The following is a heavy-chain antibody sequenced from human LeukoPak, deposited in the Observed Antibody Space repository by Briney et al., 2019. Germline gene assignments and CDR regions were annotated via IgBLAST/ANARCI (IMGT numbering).Heavy chain of an antibody. CDR2: INSDGSST. V-gene: IGHV3-74*01. J-gene: IGHJ4*02. D-gene: IGHD2-2*02. CDR1: GFTFSSYW. Sequence: GGSLRLSCAASGFTFSSYWMHWVRHAPGKGLVWVSRINSDGSSTSYADSVKGRFTISRDNAKNTLYLQMNSLRAEDTAVYYCARADRYCSSTSCYIPHYFDYWGQGTLVTVSS. CDR3: ARADRYCSSTSCYIPHYFDY.